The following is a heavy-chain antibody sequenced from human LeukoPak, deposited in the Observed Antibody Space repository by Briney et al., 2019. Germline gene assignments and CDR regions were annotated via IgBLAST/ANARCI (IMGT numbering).Heavy chain of an antibody. CDR3: ARDFGISAAGIDS. Sequence: SETLSLTCTVSGGSISSYYWTWIRQPPWKGLEWIGYIYYSGSTNYNPSLKSRVTISVDTSKNQFSLKLTSVTAADTAVYYCARDFGISAAGIDSWGQGTLVTVSS. D-gene: IGHD6-13*01. V-gene: IGHV4-59*12. CDR2: IYYSGST. J-gene: IGHJ4*02. CDR1: GGSISSYY.